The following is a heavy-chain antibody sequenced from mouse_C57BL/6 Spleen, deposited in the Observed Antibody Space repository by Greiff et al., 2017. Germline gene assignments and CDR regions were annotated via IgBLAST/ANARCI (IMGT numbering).Heavy chain of an antibody. D-gene: IGHD2-2*01. CDR3: TTSGLRRGSRFDY. J-gene: IGHJ2*01. V-gene: IGHV14-4*01. Sequence: EVQRVESGAELVRPGASVKLSCTASGFNIKDDYMHWVKQRPEQGLEWIGWIDPENGDTEYASKFQGKATITADTSSNTAYLQLSSLTSEDTAVYYCTTSGLRRGSRFDYWGQGTTLTVSS. CDR2: IDPENGDT. CDR1: GFNIKDDY.